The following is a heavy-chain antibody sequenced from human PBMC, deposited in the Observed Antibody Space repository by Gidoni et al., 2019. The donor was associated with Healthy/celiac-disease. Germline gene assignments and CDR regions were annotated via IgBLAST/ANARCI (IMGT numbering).Heavy chain of an antibody. V-gene: IGHV3-23*01. CDR3: AKVDYYDSSGYISGGYYLDY. CDR2: ISGSGGST. D-gene: IGHD3-22*01. J-gene: IGHJ4*02. Sequence: EVQLLESGGGLVQPGGSLRLSCAASGFTFRSYAMSCVRQAPGKGREGVSAISGSGGSTYYADSVKGRFTISRDNSKNTLYLQMNSRRAEDTAVYYCAKVDYYDSSGYISGGYYLDYWGQGTLVTVSS. CDR1: GFTFRSYA.